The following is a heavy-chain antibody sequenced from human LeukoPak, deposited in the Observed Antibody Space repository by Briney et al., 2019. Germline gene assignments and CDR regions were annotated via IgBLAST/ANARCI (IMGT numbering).Heavy chain of an antibody. CDR2: ISWNSGSI. CDR3: AKSEQQLTFYYFDY. V-gene: IGHV3-9*01. CDR1: GFTFDDYA. J-gene: IGHJ4*02. D-gene: IGHD6-13*01. Sequence: GGSLRLSCAASGFTFDDYAMHWVRQAPGKGLEWVSGISWNSGSIGYADSVKGRFTISRDNAKNSLYLQTNSLRAEDTALYYCAKSEQQLTFYYFDYWGQGTLVTVSS.